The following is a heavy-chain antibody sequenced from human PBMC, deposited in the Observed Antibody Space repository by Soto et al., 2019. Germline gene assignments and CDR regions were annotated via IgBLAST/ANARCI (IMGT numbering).Heavy chain of an antibody. V-gene: IGHV3-30-3*01. CDR3: ARDPPYCSGGSCYSGGARLYGMDV. Sequence: PGGSLRLSCAASGFTFSSYAMHWVRQAPGKGLEWVAVISYDGSNKYYADSVKGRFTISRDNSKNTLYLQMNSLRAEDTAVYYCARDPPYCSGGSCYSGGARLYGMDVWGQGTTVTVSS. J-gene: IGHJ6*02. CDR1: GFTFSSYA. D-gene: IGHD2-15*01. CDR2: ISYDGSNK.